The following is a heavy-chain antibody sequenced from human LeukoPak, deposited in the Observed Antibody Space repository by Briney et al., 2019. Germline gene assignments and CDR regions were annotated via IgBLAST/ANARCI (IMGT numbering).Heavy chain of an antibody. CDR3: ARGLRRYYGSGSYSNYYYGMDV. Sequence: SETLSLTCAVYGGSFSGYYWSWIRQPPGKGLEWIGEINHSGSTNYNPSLKSRVTISVDTSKNQFSLKLSSVTAADMAVYYCARGLRRYYGSGSYSNYYYGMDVWGKGTTVTVSS. D-gene: IGHD3-10*01. CDR1: GGSFSGYY. J-gene: IGHJ6*04. V-gene: IGHV4-34*01. CDR2: INHSGST.